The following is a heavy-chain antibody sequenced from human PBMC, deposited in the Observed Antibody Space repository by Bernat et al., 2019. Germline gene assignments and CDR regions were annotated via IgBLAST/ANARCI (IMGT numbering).Heavy chain of an antibody. J-gene: IGHJ4*02. Sequence: EVQLLESGGGLVQPGGSLRLSCAASGFTFSSYAMSWVRQAPGKGLEWVSAISGSGGSTYYADSVKGRFTISRDNSKNTLYLQMNSLRAEDTAVYYCAKDAPSRIFIAVAGGCYWGQGTLVTVSS. CDR1: GFTFSSYA. CDR2: ISGSGGST. V-gene: IGHV3-23*01. CDR3: AKDAPSRIFIAVAGGCY. D-gene: IGHD6-19*01.